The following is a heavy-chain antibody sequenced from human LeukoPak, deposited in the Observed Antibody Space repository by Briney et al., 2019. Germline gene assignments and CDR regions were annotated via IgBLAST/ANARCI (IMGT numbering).Heavy chain of an antibody. CDR2: ISGGGGST. J-gene: IGHJ4*02. CDR1: GLTFSNSA. V-gene: IGHV3-23*01. CDR3: AKENWVYNWKYDSSGSGINY. Sequence: PGGSLRLSCAASGLTFSNSAMSWVRQAPGKGLEWVSTISGGGGSTYYADSVKGRFTISRDNSKNTLYLQMNSLRAEDTAVYYCAKENWVYNWKYDSSGSGINYWGQGTLVTVSS. D-gene: IGHD3-22*01.